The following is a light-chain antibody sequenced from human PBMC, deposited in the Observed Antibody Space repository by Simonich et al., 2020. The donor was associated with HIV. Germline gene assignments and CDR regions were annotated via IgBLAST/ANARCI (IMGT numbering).Light chain of an antibody. CDR2: AAS. CDR1: QSISSW. CDR3: QHYNSYPTWT. J-gene: IGKJ1*01. V-gene: IGKV1-5*01. Sequence: DIQMTQSPSTLSASVGDRVTITCRASQSISSWLAWYQQKPGKAPKLLIYAASTLQSGVPSRFSGSGSGTEFTLTISSLQPDDFATYYCQHYNSYPTWTFGQGTKVEIK.